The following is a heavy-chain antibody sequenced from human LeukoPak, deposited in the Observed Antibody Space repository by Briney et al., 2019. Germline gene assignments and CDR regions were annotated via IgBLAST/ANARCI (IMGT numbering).Heavy chain of an antibody. CDR3: ARSGYSSSWYVWDYYYYYMDV. CDR2: MNPNSGNT. D-gene: IGHD6-13*01. Sequence: ASVKVSCKASGYTFTSYDINWVRLATGQGLEWMGWMNPNSGNTGYAQKFQGRVTMTRNTSISTAYMELSSLRSEDTAVYYCARSGYSSSWYVWDYYYYYMDVWGKGTTVTVSS. CDR1: GYTFTSYD. J-gene: IGHJ6*03. V-gene: IGHV1-8*01.